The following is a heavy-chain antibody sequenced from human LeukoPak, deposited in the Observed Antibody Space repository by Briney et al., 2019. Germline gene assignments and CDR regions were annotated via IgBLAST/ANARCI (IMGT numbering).Heavy chain of an antibody. D-gene: IGHD3-3*01. CDR3: ARGGYDSITPPQTYYYYGMDV. J-gene: IGHJ6*02. V-gene: IGHV1-46*01. CDR1: GYTFTSYY. Sequence: ASVKVSCKASGYTFTSYYMHWVRQAPGQGLEWMGIINPSGGSTSYAQKFQGRVTVTRDTSTSTVYMELSSLRSEDTAVYYCARGGYDSITPPQTYYYYGMDVWGQGTTVTVSS. CDR2: INPSGGST.